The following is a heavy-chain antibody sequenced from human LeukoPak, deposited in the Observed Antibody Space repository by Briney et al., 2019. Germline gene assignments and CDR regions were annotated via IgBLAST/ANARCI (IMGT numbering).Heavy chain of an antibody. Sequence: GASVKVSCKASGYSFSNYAVGWVPQAPGQGLEWMGWISDYNGNTEYTQDLQGRVTLTTDTSTSTAYMELRSLRSEDTALYYCARCHYYGSGNYVRVYSPDYWGQGTLVTVSS. CDR1: GYSFSNYA. V-gene: IGHV1-18*01. CDR3: ARCHYYGSGNYVRVYSPDY. CDR2: ISDYNGNT. D-gene: IGHD3-10*01. J-gene: IGHJ4*02.